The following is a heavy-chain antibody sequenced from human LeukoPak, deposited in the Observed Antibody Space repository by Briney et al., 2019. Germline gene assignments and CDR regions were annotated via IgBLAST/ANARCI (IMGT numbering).Heavy chain of an antibody. Sequence: SETLSLTCTVSGGSISGYYWSWIRQPPGKGLEWIGEINHSGSTNYNPSLKSRVTISVDTSKNQFSLKLSSVTAADTAVYYCATLSPATGLDGMDVWGQGTTVTVSS. J-gene: IGHJ6*02. CDR1: GGSISGYY. CDR3: ATLSPATGLDGMDV. V-gene: IGHV4-34*01. D-gene: IGHD1-26*01. CDR2: INHSGST.